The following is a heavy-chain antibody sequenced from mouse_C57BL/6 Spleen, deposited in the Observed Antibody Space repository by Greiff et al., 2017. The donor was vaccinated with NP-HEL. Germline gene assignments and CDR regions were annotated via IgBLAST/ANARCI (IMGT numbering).Heavy chain of an antibody. CDR1: GYTFTSYW. J-gene: IGHJ3*01. Sequence: QVQLQQPGAELVMPGASVKLSCKASGYTFTSYWMHWVKQRPGQGLEWIGEIDPSDSYTNYNQKFKGKSTLTVDKSSSTAYMQLSSLTSEDSAVYYCARYDLGLFAYWGQGTLVTVSA. CDR3: ARYDLGLFAY. D-gene: IGHD4-1*01. V-gene: IGHV1-69*01. CDR2: IDPSDSYT.